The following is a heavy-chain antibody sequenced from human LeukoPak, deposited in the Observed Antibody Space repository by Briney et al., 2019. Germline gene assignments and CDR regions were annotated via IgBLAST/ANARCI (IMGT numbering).Heavy chain of an antibody. D-gene: IGHD6-19*01. CDR1: GFSFNAYA. V-gene: IGHV3-48*01. Sequence: GSLRLSCAASGFSFNAYAMHWVRQAPGKGLEWVSYISSSSSTIYYADSVKGRFTISRDNSKNTLYLQMNSLRAEDTAVYYCAREGSVAGNTGIDYWGQGTPVTVSS. CDR3: AREGSVAGNTGIDY. J-gene: IGHJ4*02. CDR2: ISSSSSTI.